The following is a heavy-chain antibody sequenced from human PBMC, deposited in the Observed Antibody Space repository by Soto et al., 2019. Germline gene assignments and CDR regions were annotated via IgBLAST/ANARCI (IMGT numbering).Heavy chain of an antibody. Sequence: GGSLRLSCAASGFSFSDSGIHWVRQASGKGLEWVGRIRRKTNNYATAYAASVEGRFSISRDDSKNTAFLQMNSLKTEDTAVYYCTRPPFYRAVWGKGTTVPVSS. D-gene: IGHD3-3*02. J-gene: IGHJ6*04. CDR1: GFSFSDSG. CDR2: IRRKTNNYAT. V-gene: IGHV3-73*01. CDR3: TRPPFYRAV.